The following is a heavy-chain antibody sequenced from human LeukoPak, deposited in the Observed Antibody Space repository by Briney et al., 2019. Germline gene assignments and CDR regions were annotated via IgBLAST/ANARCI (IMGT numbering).Heavy chain of an antibody. CDR1: GFTISGYW. CDR3: ARGKGVDF. J-gene: IGHJ4*02. V-gene: IGHV3-7*05. Sequence: GGSLRLSCEASGFTISGYWMTWVRQAPGKGLEWVANIKQDGSEKYYVDSVKGRFTISRDNAKNSLYLQMNSLRAEDTAVYYCARGKGVDFRGQGTLVTVSS. CDR2: IKQDGSEK.